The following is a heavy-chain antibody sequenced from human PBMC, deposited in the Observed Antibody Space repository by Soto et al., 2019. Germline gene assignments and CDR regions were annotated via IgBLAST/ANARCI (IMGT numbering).Heavy chain of an antibody. CDR1: GFDLSNYA. Sequence: PGGSLRLSCAVSGFDLSNYAMVWVRQAAVNGLQFVAGINDSGTVTDDVDAVRGRFGLSRDSSTNALQLEMSGLRAEDTAVYFCERLAGHDSPSDYWGQGNLVTV. J-gene: IGHJ4*02. CDR2: INDSGTVT. CDR3: ERLAGHDSPSDY. D-gene: IGHD5-12*01. V-gene: IGHV3-23*01.